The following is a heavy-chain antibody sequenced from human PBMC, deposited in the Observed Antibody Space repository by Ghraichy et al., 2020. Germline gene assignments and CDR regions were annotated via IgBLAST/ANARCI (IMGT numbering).Heavy chain of an antibody. CDR3: GKVHREYCTGRSCYYFDQ. J-gene: IGHJ4*02. CDR2: ISEDGNDK. CDR1: GFAFSVFG. V-gene: IGHV3-30*18. D-gene: IGHD2-15*01. Sequence: GGSLRLSCAASGFAFSVFGIHWVRQAPGKGLEWVAAISEDGNDKYYLDSVKGRFIISRDNSKNTLYLQMSSLRVEDTALYYCGKVHREYCTGRSCYYFDQRGQGTLDSVYS.